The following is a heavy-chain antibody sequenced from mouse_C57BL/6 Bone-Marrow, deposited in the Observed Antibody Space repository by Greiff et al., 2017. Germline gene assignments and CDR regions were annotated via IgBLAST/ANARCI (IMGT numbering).Heavy chain of an antibody. CDR2: ISSGSSTI. J-gene: IGHJ4*01. Sequence: EVKLVESGGGLVKPGGSLKLSCAASGFTFSDYGIHWVRQAPEKGLEWVAYISSGSSTIYYADTVKGRFTISRDNAKNTLFLQMTSLRSEDTAMYYCAKAGSYYSNPYAMDYWGQGTSVTVSS. CDR1: GFTFSDYG. D-gene: IGHD2-5*01. CDR3: AKAGSYYSNPYAMDY. V-gene: IGHV5-17*01.